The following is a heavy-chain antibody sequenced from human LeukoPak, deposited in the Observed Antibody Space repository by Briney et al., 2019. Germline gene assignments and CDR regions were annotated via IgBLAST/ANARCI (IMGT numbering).Heavy chain of an antibody. J-gene: IGHJ6*03. V-gene: IGHV3-23*01. CDR1: GFSFSNYA. CDR2: AGSSSR. Sequence: GGSLRLSCLASGFSFSNYAMSWVRQAPGKGLEWVSNAGSSSRLYGDSVKGRFSVSRDNSKNTLYLQMNSLRADDTAVYYCAKQRGALRENYYMDVWGKRTTVTVSS. CDR3: AKQRGALRENYYMDV.